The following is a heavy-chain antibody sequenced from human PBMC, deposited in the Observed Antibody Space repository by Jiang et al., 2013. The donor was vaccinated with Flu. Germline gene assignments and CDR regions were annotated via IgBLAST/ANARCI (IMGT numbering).Heavy chain of an antibody. Sequence: VQLVESGGGLVQPGGSLRLSCAASGFTFSSYAMSWVRQAPGKGLEWVSAISGSGGSTYYADSVKGRFTISRDNSKNTLYLQMNSLRAEDTAVYYCAKAIVGAPFGYYYGMDVWGQGTTVTVSS. D-gene: IGHD1-26*01. CDR2: ISGSGGST. CDR1: GFTFSSYA. V-gene: IGHV3-23*04. J-gene: IGHJ6*02. CDR3: AKAIVGAPFGYYYGMDV.